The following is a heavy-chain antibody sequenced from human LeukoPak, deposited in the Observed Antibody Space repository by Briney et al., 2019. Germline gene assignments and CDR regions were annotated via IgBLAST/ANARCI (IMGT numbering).Heavy chain of an antibody. CDR3: ERTARGKQRTYYFDY. CDR1: GGSISSNGYY. V-gene: IGHV4-39*01. J-gene: IGHJ4*02. D-gene: IGHD6-25*01. CDR2: FYYTGST. Sequence: PSETLSLTCTVSGGSISSNGYYWGWIRQPPGKGLEWIGSFYYTGSTYYNPSLKSRVTISVDTSKNQFSLKLSSVTAADTAVYYCERTARGKQRTYYFDYWGQGTLVTVSS.